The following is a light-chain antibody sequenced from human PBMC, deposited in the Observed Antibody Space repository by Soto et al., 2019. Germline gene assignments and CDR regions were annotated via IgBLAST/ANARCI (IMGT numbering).Light chain of an antibody. CDR3: QQYNNWPMYT. Sequence: IVMTQSPATLSVSPGESATLSCRASQSVSSNLAWYQQKPGQAPRLLIYGASTRATGIPARFSGSGSGTEFPLTIGSLQSEDFAVYYCQQYNNWPMYTFGQGTKVEIK. CDR1: QSVSSN. V-gene: IGKV3-15*01. CDR2: GAS. J-gene: IGKJ2*01.